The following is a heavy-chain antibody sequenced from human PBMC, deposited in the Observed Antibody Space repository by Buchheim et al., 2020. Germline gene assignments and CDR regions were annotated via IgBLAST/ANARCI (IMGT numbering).Heavy chain of an antibody. CDR1: GFTFSSYG. CDR2: ISYDGSNK. CDR3: AKDLSGDDTGY. V-gene: IGHV3-30*18. J-gene: IGHJ4*02. D-gene: IGHD7-27*01. Sequence: QVQLVESGGGVVQPGRSLRLSCAASGFTFSSYGMHWVRQAPGKGLERVAVISYDGSNKYYADSVKGRFTISRDNSKNTLYLQMNSLRAEDTAVYYCAKDLSGDDTGYWGQGTL.